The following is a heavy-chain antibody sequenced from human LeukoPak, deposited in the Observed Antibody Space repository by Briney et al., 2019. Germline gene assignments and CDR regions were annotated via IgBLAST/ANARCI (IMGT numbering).Heavy chain of an antibody. CDR1: GFTFITYT. CDR3: AKGELYYYGSGTA. CDR2: ISGSGGDT. V-gene: IGHV3-23*01. J-gene: IGHJ4*02. Sequence: GGSLRLSCAASGFTFITYTMSWVRQAPGKGLEWVSGISGSGGDTNYADSVKGRFTISRDNSKNALYLQLNSLRAEDTAVYYCAKGELYYYGSGTAWGQGTLVTVSS. D-gene: IGHD3-10*01.